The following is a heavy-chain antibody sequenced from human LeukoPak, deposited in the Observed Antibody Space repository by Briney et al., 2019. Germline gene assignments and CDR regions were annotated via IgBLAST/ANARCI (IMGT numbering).Heavy chain of an antibody. CDR3: AKSLRGLVDFDY. D-gene: IGHD3/OR15-3a*01. J-gene: IGHJ4*02. CDR1: GFTFSSYA. CDR2: INGSGGRT. Sequence: GGSLRLSCAASGFTFSSYAMTWVRQAPGKGLEWVSGINGSGGRTYYAVSVKGRFTISRDNSKNTLYLQMNSLRAEDTAVYYCAKSLRGLVDFDYWGQGTLVTVSS. V-gene: IGHV3-23*01.